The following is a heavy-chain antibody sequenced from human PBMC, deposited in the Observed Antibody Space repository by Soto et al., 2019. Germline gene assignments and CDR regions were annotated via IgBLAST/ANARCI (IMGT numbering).Heavy chain of an antibody. J-gene: IGHJ4*02. CDR1: GGSISSSSYY. Sequence: NPSETLSLTCTVSGGSISSSSYYWGWIRQPPGKGLEWIGSIYYSGSTYYNPSLKSRVTISVDTSKNQFSLKLSSVTAADTAVYYCARGVKGEDYYDFWSGYYSNTRYYFDYWGQGTLVTVSS. CDR2: IYYSGST. D-gene: IGHD3-3*01. CDR3: ARGVKGEDYYDFWSGYYSNTRYYFDY. V-gene: IGHV4-39*01.